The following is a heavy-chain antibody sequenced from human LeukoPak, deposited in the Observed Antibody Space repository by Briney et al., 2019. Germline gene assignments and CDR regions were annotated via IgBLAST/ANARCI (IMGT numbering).Heavy chain of an antibody. V-gene: IGHV3-7*01. J-gene: IGHJ3*02. D-gene: IGHD3-22*01. CDR1: GFTFSSYW. CDR3: ARGAGRGFYYDSSGSHDAFDI. Sequence: GGSLRLSCAASGFTFSSYWMSWVRQAPGKGLEWVANIKQAGSEKYYVDSVKGRLTISRDNAKNSLYLQMNSLRAEDTAVYYCARGAGRGFYYDSSGSHDAFDIWGQGTMVTVSS. CDR2: IKQAGSEK.